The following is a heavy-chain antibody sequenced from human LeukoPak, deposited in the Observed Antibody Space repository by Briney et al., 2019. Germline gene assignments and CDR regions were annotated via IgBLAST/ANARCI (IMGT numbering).Heavy chain of an antibody. D-gene: IGHD4-17*01. CDR2: ISGSGGST. V-gene: IGHV3-23*01. J-gene: IGHJ4*02. CDR1: GFTLISYA. CDR3: AKSPTVTRGLDC. Sequence: GGSLRLSCAAPGFTLISYAMSWSRQAPGEGLGRVSVISGSGGSTYYGDSVKGRFTISRDNSKNTLYLQMNSLRAEDTAVYYCAKSPTVTRGLDCWGQGTLVTVSS.